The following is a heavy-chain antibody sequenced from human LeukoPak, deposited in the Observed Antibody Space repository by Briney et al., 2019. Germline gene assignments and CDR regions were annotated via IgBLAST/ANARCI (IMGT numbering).Heavy chain of an antibody. V-gene: IGHV1-24*01. D-gene: IGHD3-22*01. Sequence: ASVKVSCKVSGYTLTELSMHWVRQAPGKGLEWMGGFDPEDGETIYAQKFQGRVTMTEDTSTDTAYMELSSLRSEDTAVYYCARDSRVYYDSPFDYWGQGTLVTVSS. CDR1: GYTLTELS. CDR3: ARDSRVYYDSPFDY. CDR2: FDPEDGET. J-gene: IGHJ4*02.